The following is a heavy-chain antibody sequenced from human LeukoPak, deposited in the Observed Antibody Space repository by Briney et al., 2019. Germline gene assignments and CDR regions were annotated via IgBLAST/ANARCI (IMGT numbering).Heavy chain of an antibody. CDR2: INPSGGST. Sequence: ASVKVSCKASGYIFTSSYIHWVRQAPGQGLEWMGMINPSGGSTGYAQKFQGRVTMTTDTSTSTAYMELRSLRSDDTAVYYCARGGISPRDWFDPWGQGTLVTVSS. J-gene: IGHJ5*02. CDR3: ARGGISPRDWFDP. D-gene: IGHD3-16*01. CDR1: GYIFTSSY. V-gene: IGHV1-46*01.